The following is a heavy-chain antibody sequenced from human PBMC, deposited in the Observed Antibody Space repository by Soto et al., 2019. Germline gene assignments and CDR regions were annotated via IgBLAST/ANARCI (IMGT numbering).Heavy chain of an antibody. CDR1: GYTFTDHF. J-gene: IGHJ4*02. CDR2: ISPNNGDT. D-gene: IGHD3-3*01. CDR3: ARGGSFFGGVKIPFKY. V-gene: IGHV1-2*02. Sequence: QVQLVPSGAEVKKPEASVKVSCKASGYTFTDHFLHWMRQAPGQRLEWMGSISPNNGDTDYAQGFQDRVTGTRDTSISTAYLELRSLTSDDTAVYYCARGGSFFGGVKIPFKYWGQGTLVA.